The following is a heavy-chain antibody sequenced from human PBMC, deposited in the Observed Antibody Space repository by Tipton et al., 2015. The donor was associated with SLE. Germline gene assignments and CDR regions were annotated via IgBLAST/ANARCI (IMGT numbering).Heavy chain of an antibody. J-gene: IGHJ4*02. CDR2: IYSCGST. CDR3: AKDPYSSGWFGFDY. CDR1: GFTFSSYA. Sequence: SLRLSCAASGFTFSSYALSWVRQAPGKGLEWVSVIYSCGSTYYADSVKGRFTISRDNSKNTLYLQMNSLRAEDTAVYYCAKDPYSSGWFGFDYWGQGTLVTVSS. D-gene: IGHD6-19*01. V-gene: IGHV3-23*03.